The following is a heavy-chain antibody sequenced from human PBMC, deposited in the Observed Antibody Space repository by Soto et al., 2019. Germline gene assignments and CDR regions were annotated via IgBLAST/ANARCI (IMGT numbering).Heavy chain of an antibody. CDR3: ARIPVDTYMIYWSGA. D-gene: IGHD3-16*01. CDR1: GDSVITGDYY. Sequence: KSSESLPLTFSVSGDSVITGDYYENWIRQPPRTGTEWIGHVYFSGSTTYIPTLKSRLTMSVDTAKNQFSLKLNSVTDADTAVYYCARIPVDTYMIYWSGAWRHGTQVTASS. J-gene: IGHJ5*01. CDR2: VYFSGST. V-gene: IGHV4-61*08.